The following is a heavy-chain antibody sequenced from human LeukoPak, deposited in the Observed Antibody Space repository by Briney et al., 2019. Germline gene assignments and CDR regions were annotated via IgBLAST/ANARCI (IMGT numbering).Heavy chain of an antibody. V-gene: IGHV3-15*01. J-gene: IGHJ4*02. D-gene: IGHD2-21*01. CDR2: IKSKTDGGTT. CDR3: TTRTGSSILWWAFDY. CDR1: GFTFSNAW. Sequence: GGSLRLSCAASGFTFSNAWMSWVRQAPGKGLEWVGRIKSKTDGGTTDYAAPVKGRFTISRDDSKNTLYLQMNSLKTEDAAVYYCTTRTGSSILWWAFDYWGQGTLVTVSS.